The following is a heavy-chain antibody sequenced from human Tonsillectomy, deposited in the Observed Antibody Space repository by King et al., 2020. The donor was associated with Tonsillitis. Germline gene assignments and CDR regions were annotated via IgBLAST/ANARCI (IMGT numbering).Heavy chain of an antibody. CDR2: ISYDGSNK. CDR3: ASRYDSSGYYYAPHFDY. D-gene: IGHD3-22*01. Sequence: VQLVESGGGVVQPGRSLRLSCAASGFTFSSYGMHWVRQAPGKGLEWVAVISYDGSNKYYADYVKGRFTISRDNSKNTLYLQMNSQRAEEKAVYYCASRYDSSGYYYAPHFDYWGQGTLVTVSS. J-gene: IGHJ4*02. CDR1: GFTFSSYG. V-gene: IGHV3-30*03.